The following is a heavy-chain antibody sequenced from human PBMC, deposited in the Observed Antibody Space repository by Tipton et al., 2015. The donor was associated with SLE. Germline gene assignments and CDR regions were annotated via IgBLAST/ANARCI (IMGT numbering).Heavy chain of an antibody. Sequence: QLVQSGAEVKKPGSSVKVSCKASGGPFSSYAISWVRQAPGQGLEWMGGIIPMFGTTTYAQKFQGRVTITADKSTSTAYMELSSLKSEDTAIYYCAGLKGFGAWLDNWCQETLVTVSS. CDR2: IIPMFGTT. D-gene: IGHD3-10*01. V-gene: IGHV1-69*06. CDR3: AGLKGFGAWLDN. J-gene: IGHJ4*02. CDR1: GGPFSSYA.